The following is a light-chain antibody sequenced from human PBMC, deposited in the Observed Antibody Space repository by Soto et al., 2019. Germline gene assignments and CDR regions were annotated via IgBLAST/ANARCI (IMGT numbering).Light chain of an antibody. V-gene: IGKV1-5*03. J-gene: IGKJ1*01. CDR1: QSIGNW. CDR3: QHLNGYSVA. CDR2: KAS. Sequence: DIQMTQSPSTLSASVGDRVTITCRASQSIGNWLAWYQQKPGKAPNLLIYKASSLESGVPSRFSGSGSGTEFTLTISSLQPDDFATDYCQHLNGYSVAFGQGTKVEVK.